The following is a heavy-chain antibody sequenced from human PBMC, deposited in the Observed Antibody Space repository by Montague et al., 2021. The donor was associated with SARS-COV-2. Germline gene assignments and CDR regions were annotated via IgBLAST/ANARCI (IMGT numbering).Heavy chain of an antibody. CDR2: VSSSGRT. CDR1: GDAISDNTYK. V-gene: IGHV4-39*01. J-gene: IGHJ6*01. CDR3: ARLALSGWFSYYLYGLDV. Sequence: SETLSLTCTVSGDAISDNTYKCGWIRQPPGKGLEFIACVSSSGRTHSXPSLQSRVTLSVDTSEIEISLKATSVTAADTSVYYCARLALSGWFSYYLYGLDVWGPGTMVTVSS. D-gene: IGHD6-19*01.